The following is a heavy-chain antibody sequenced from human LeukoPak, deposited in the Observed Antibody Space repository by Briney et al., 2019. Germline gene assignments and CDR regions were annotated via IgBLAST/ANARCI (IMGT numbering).Heavy chain of an antibody. V-gene: IGHV3-43D*03. CDR2: ISWDGGST. CDR3: AKAGSGYPYVGFDY. Sequence: GGSLRLSCAASGFTFDDYAMHWVRQAPGKGLEWVSLISWDGGSTYYADSVKGRFTISRDNSKNSLYLQMISLRAEDTALYYCAKAGSGYPYVGFDYWGQGTLVTVSS. J-gene: IGHJ4*02. CDR1: GFTFDDYA. D-gene: IGHD3-22*01.